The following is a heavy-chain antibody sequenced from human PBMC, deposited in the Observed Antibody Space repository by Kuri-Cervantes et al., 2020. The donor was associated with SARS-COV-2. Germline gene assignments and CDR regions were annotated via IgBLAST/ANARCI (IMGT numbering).Heavy chain of an antibody. CDR1: GFTFDDYG. CDR2: INWNGGST. CDR3: AKDMADYGDDDAFDI. Sequence: GGSLRLSCAASGFTFDDYGMSWVRQAPGKGLEWVSGINWNGGSTGYADSVKGRFTISRDNAKNSLYLQMNSLRAEDTALYYCAKDMADYGDDDAFDIWGQGTMVTVSS. D-gene: IGHD4-17*01. V-gene: IGHV3-20*04. J-gene: IGHJ3*02.